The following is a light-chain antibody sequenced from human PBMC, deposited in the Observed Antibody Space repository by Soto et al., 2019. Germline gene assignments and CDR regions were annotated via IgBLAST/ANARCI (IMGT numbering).Light chain of an antibody. J-gene: IGKJ1*01. V-gene: IGKV3D-15*01. CDR3: QHYITSLTT. Sequence: EIAMTQSPATLSVSPGERANLXCRASQSVSIYLAWYQHKPGQAPRLLIHGASTRANGVPARISGSGSGTDFTRTISRLEPEDFAVYYCQHYITSLTTFGQGTKVDIK. CDR1: QSVSIY. CDR2: GAS.